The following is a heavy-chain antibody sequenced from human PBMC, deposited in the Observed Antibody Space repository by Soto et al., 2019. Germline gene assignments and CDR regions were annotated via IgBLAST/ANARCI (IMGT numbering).Heavy chain of an antibody. CDR2: VWYDGSNG. CDR3: ATDPRTARASAMDV. D-gene: IGHD6-6*01. J-gene: IGHJ6*02. CDR1: GFIFSNFG. Sequence: PXGFLRLSFAASGFIFSNFGMHGVGQAPGKGLEWVAGVWYDGSNGVSADSVKGRFTISRDNSKNTLYLQMTSLRAEDTAVYYCATDPRTARASAMDVWGQGTTVTVSS. V-gene: IGHV3-33*01.